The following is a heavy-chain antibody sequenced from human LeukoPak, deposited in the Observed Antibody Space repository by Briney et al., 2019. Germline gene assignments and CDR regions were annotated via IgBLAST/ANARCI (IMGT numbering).Heavy chain of an antibody. J-gene: IGHJ4*02. V-gene: IGHV1-2*02. CDR3: ARDFYSKDFDY. Sequence: ASVKVSCKASGYTFTDYYMHWVRQAPGQGLEWMGWINPNSGGTNYAQKFQGRVTMTRDTSISTAYMELSRLRSDDTAIYYCARDFYSKDFDYWGQGTLVTVSS. CDR2: INPNSGGT. CDR1: GYTFTDYY. D-gene: IGHD4-11*01.